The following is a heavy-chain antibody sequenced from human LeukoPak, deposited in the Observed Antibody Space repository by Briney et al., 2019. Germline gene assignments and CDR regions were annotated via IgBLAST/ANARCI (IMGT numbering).Heavy chain of an antibody. V-gene: IGHV4-38-2*01. CDR2: IYHSGST. Sequence: SETLSLTCAASGYSISSGYYWGWIRQPPGKGLEWIGSIYHSGSTYYNPSLKSRVTISVDTSKNQFSLKLSSVTAADTAVYYCARSLVVPAAIGSYYFDYWGQGTLVTVSS. D-gene: IGHD2-2*01. CDR3: ARSLVVPAAIGSYYFDY. CDR1: GYSISSGYY. J-gene: IGHJ4*02.